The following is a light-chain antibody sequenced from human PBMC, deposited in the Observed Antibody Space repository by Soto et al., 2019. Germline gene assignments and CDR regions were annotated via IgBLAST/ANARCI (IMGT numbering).Light chain of an antibody. CDR1: QSVRRY. V-gene: IGKV3-11*01. CDR2: DAS. Sequence: EIVLTQSPATLSLSPGERATLSCRASQSVRRYLAWYQQKPGQAPRLLIYDASNRATGIPARFSGSGSGTDFTLTISSLKPEDFAVYHCQQRTNWPLTFGGGTKVEIK. J-gene: IGKJ4*01. CDR3: QQRTNWPLT.